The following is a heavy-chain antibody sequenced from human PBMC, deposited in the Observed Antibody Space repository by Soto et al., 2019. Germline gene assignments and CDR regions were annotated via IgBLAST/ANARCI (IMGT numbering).Heavy chain of an antibody. CDR1: GGSVSSYY. Sequence: LSLTCSVSGGSVSSYYWIWVRQPPGKGLEWIGYIYYIGAYNYNPSLKSRVTISVDTSKNQFSLKLTSVTAADTAVYYCARTPETRDWLDPWGQGTLVTVSS. V-gene: IGHV4-59*02. CDR3: ARTPETRDWLDP. CDR2: IYYIGAY. D-gene: IGHD1-7*01. J-gene: IGHJ5*02.